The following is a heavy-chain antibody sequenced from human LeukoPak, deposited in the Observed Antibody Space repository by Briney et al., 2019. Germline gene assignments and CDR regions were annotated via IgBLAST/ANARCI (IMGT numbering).Heavy chain of an antibody. CDR3: VRAYASSY. CDR2: IYHTGST. V-gene: IGHV4-4*02. Sequence: SETLSLTCAVSGASISSSNWWSWVRQPPGKGLEWIGEIYHTGSTNYNPSLKSRVTISVDKSKNQFPLTLTSVIAADTAVYYCVRAYASSYWGQGTLVTVSS. J-gene: IGHJ4*02. CDR1: GASISSSNW. D-gene: IGHD3-16*01.